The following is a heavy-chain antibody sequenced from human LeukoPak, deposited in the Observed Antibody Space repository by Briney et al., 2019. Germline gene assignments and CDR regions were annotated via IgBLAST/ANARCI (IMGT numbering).Heavy chain of an antibody. D-gene: IGHD3-9*01. CDR3: ARHYYDILTGYYIDY. Sequence: GESLKSSCKGSGYSFTSYWIGWVRQMPGKGLEWMGIIYPGDSDTRYSPSFQGQVTISADKSISTAYLQWSSLKASDTAMYYCARHYYDILTGYYIDYWGQGTLVTVSP. J-gene: IGHJ4*02. V-gene: IGHV5-51*01. CDR2: IYPGDSDT. CDR1: GYSFTSYW.